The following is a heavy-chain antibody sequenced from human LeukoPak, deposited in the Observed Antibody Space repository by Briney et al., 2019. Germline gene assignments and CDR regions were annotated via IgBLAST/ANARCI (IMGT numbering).Heavy chain of an antibody. CDR1: GFTFSSYS. J-gene: IGHJ3*02. CDR2: ISSSSSTI. D-gene: IGHD6-13*01. CDR3: ARRIAAAGNDAFDI. Sequence: PGGSLRLSCAASGFTFSSYSRIWVRQAPGKGLEGVSYISSSSSTIYYADSVKGRFTISRDNAKNSLYLQMNSLRAEDTAVYYCARRIAAAGNDAFDIWGQGTMVTVSS. V-gene: IGHV3-48*01.